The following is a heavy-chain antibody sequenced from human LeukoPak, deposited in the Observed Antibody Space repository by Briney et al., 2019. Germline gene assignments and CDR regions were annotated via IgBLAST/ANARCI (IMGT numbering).Heavy chain of an antibody. CDR3: ARGPRNSDWYSIDY. J-gene: IGHJ4*02. V-gene: IGHV4-59*12. CDR2: IYYSGST. CDR1: GGSISSYY. D-gene: IGHD6-19*01. Sequence: SETLSPTCTVSGGSISSYYWSWIRQPPGKGLEWIGYIYYSGSTNYNPSLKSRVTMSVDTSKNQFSLKLNSVTAADTAVYYCARGPRNSDWYSIDYWGQGTLATVSS.